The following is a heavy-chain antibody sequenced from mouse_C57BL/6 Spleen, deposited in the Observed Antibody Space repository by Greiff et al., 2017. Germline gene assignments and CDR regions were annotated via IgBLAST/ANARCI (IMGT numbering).Heavy chain of an antibody. Sequence: QVQLQQSGPELVKPGASVKISCKASGYSFTSYYIHWVKQRPGHGLEWIGWIYPGSGNTKYNEKFKGKATLTADTSSSTAYMQLSSLTSGDSAVYYCARYYSQDYWGQGTTLTVSS. CDR3: ARYYSQDY. V-gene: IGHV1-66*01. CDR2: IYPGSGNT. CDR1: GYSFTSYY. J-gene: IGHJ2*01. D-gene: IGHD1-1*01.